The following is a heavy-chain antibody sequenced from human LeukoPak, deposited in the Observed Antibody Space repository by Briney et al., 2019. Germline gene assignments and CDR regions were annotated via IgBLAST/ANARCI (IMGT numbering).Heavy chain of an antibody. J-gene: IGHJ4*02. D-gene: IGHD3-10*01. Sequence: GGSLRLSCAASGFTFSTFSMNRVRQAPGKGLERVSDIGGSGTTIYYADSVEGRFTISRDNAKNSLYLQMNSLRVEDTAVYYCARERFHGSGAPRYDYWGQGTLVTVSS. CDR3: ARERFHGSGAPRYDY. CDR1: GFTFSTFS. V-gene: IGHV3-48*01. CDR2: IGGSGTTI.